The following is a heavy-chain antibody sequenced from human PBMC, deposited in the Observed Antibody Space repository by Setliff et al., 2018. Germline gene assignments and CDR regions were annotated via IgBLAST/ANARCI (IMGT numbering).Heavy chain of an antibody. V-gene: IGHV4-34*12. Sequence: SETLSLTCAVYGGSFSGYYWSWIRQPPGKRLEWIGEIIHSGSTNYNPSLKSRVTISMXXSKNQFSLKVPSVTAADTAVYYCARSFSRSGKFLLDYWGQGALVTVSS. J-gene: IGHJ4*02. CDR1: GGSFSGYY. CDR2: IIHSGST. CDR3: ARSFSRSGKFLLDY. D-gene: IGHD1-26*01.